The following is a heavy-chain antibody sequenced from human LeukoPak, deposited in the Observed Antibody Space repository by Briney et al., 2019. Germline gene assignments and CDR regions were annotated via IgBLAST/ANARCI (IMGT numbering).Heavy chain of an antibody. CDR2: IKQDGSEK. D-gene: IGHD3-10*01. Sequence: GGSLRLSCAASGFTFSSSAMSWVRQAPGKGLEWVANIKQDGSEKYYVDSVKGRFTISRDNAKNSLYLQMNSLRAEDTAVYYCAQQRGYGSGSLDYWGQGTLVTVSS. V-gene: IGHV3-7*01. J-gene: IGHJ4*02. CDR1: GFTFSSSA. CDR3: AQQRGYGSGSLDY.